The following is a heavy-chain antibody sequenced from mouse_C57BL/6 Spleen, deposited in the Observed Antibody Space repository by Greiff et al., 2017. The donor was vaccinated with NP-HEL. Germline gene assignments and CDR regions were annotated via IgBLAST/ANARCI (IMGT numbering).Heavy chain of an antibody. V-gene: IGHV5-4*01. J-gene: IGHJ3*01. Sequence: DVKLVESGGGLVKPGGSLKLSCAASGFTFSSYAMSWVRQTPEQRLEWVATISDGGSYTYYPDNVKGRFTISRDNAKNNLYLQMSHLKSEDTAMYYCAREVFAYWGQGTLVTVSA. CDR1: GFTFSSYA. CDR3: AREVFAY. CDR2: ISDGGSYT.